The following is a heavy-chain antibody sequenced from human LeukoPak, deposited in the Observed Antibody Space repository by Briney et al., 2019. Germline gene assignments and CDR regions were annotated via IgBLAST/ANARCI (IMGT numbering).Heavy chain of an antibody. V-gene: IGHV3-9*01. Sequence: PGRSLRLSCAASGFTFDDYAMHWVRHAPGKGLEWVSGISWNSGSICYADSVKGRFTISRDNAKNSLYLQMNSLRAEDTALYYCAKDIFTLGWAPGCAFDIWGQGTMVTVSS. CDR1: GFTFDDYA. D-gene: IGHD3-10*01. J-gene: IGHJ3*02. CDR2: ISWNSGSI. CDR3: AKDIFTLGWAPGCAFDI.